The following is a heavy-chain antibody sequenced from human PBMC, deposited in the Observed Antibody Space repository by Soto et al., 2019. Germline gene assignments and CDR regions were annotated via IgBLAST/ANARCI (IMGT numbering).Heavy chain of an antibody. CDR2: ISGSGGST. CDR3: AKTPTNSPDAYYFDY. V-gene: IGHV3-23*01. D-gene: IGHD2-2*01. J-gene: IGHJ4*02. Sequence: GGSLRLSCAASGFTFSSYAMSWVRQAPGKGLEWVSAISGSGGSTYYADSVKGRFTISRDNSKNTLYLQMNSLRAEDTAVYYCAKTPTNSPDAYYFDYWGQGTLVTVSS. CDR1: GFTFSSYA.